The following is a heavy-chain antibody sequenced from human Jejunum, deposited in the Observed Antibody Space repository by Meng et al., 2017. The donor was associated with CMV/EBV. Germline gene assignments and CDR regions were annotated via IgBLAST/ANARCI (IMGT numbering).Heavy chain of an antibody. D-gene: IGHD2-2*01. V-gene: IGHV3-7*01. CDR1: GFTLGSHW. CDR2: IKQDGSVK. CDR3: ARWVVPPGVGYGMDV. J-gene: IGHJ6*02. Sequence: GFTLGSHWMAWGRQAPGKGLEWVANIKQDGSVKYYVDSVKSRFTISRDNAQNSLFLQMNSLRDEDTAVYFCARWVVPPGVGYGMDVWGQGTTVTVSS.